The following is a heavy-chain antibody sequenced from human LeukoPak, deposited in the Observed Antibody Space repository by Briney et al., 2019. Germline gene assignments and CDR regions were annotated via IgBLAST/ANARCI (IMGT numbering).Heavy chain of an antibody. CDR1: GYTFTGYY. D-gene: IGHD3-10*01. V-gene: IGHV1-2*02. J-gene: IGHJ5*02. CDR3: AREGYGSGSSVGWFDP. CDR2: INPNSDGT. Sequence: ASVKVSCKASGYTFTGYYMHWVRQAPGQGLEWMGWINPNSDGTNYAQKFQGRVTMTRDTSISTAYMELSRLRSDDTAVYYCAREGYGSGSSVGWFDPWGQGTLVTVSS.